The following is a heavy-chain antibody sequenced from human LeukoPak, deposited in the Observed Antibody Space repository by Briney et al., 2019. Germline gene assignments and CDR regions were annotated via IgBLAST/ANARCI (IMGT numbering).Heavy chain of an antibody. CDR3: AKGAGGFSYYNWFDP. Sequence: SETLSLTCTVSGVSISSSPYYWGWIRQPPGKGLEWIGSIYYSGTTHYNPSLESRVTISVDTSKNQFSLKLASVTAADTAIYYCAKGAGGFSYYNWFDPWGQGTLVTVSS. V-gene: IGHV4-39*07. CDR2: IYYSGTT. J-gene: IGHJ5*02. D-gene: IGHD5-18*01. CDR1: GVSISSSPYY.